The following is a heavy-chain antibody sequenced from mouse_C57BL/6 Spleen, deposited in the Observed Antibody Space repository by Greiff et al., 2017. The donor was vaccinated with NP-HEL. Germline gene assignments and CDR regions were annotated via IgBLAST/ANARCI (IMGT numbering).Heavy chain of an antibody. CDR2: IYSGEGDS. Sequence: VQLQQSGPELVKPGASVKISCKASGYAFSSSWMNRVKQRPGKGLEWIGRIYSGEGDSNHHGKFQGKATLAADESASTAYMQLSRLTSEDSAVYFCALPYGNYLYYFDCWGKGTTLTVSS. D-gene: IGHD2-1*01. CDR3: ALPYGNYLYYFDC. CDR1: GYAFSSSW. V-gene: IGHV1-82*01. J-gene: IGHJ2*01.